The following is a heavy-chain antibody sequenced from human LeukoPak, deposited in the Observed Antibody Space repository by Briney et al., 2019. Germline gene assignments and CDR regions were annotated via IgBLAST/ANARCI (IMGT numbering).Heavy chain of an antibody. Sequence: PGGSLRLSCAASGFTFSNYAMSWVRQAPGKGLDWVSDISGSGGTTYYGDSVKGRFTISRGNSKNSLYLQMNSLRAEDTAVYYCAKPHSSSWYFAFEIWGQGTMVTVSS. CDR1: GFTFSNYA. J-gene: IGHJ3*02. CDR3: AKPHSSSWYFAFEI. CDR2: ISGSGGTT. D-gene: IGHD6-13*01. V-gene: IGHV3-23*01.